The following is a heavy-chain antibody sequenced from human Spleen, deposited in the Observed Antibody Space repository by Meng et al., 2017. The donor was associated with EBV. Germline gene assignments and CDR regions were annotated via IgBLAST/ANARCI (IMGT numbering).Heavy chain of an antibody. D-gene: IGHD3-22*01. J-gene: IGHJ4*02. V-gene: IGHV3-11*01. Sequence: QVQRVESGGVFVKPGWSLRLSCAASGFTFSDYYMAWIRQAPGKGLEWISYISSSGDLLSYADSVKGRFSISRDNAKNSLYLQMNSLRAEDTAVYYCAREGYYDSSGLSDWGQGTLVTVSS. CDR1: GFTFSDYY. CDR2: ISSSGDLL. CDR3: AREGYYDSSGLSD.